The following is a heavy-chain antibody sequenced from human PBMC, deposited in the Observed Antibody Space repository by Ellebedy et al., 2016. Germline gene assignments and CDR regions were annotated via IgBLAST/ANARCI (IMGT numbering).Heavy chain of an antibody. CDR2: IYPGDSVT. D-gene: IGHD4-11*01. J-gene: IGHJ4*02. CDR3: ARASTMMTTVTHGDY. Sequence: GESLKISCKGSGYSFTSYWTGWVRQMPGKGLEWMGIIYPGDSVTRYSPSFQGQVTISADKSISTAYLQWSSLKASDTAMYYCARASTMMTTVTHGDYWGQGTLVTVSS. V-gene: IGHV5-51*01. CDR1: GYSFTSYW.